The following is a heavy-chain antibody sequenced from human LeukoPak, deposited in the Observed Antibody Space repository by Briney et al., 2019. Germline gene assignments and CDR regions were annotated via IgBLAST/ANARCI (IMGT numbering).Heavy chain of an antibody. CDR1: GYTFTSYG. Sequence: ASVKVSCRASGYTFTSYGISWVRQAPGQGLEWMGWISAYNGNTNYAQKLQGRATMTTDTSTSTAYMELRSLRSDDTAVYYCARVVGATQYYYYYYYMDVWGKGTTVTVSS. V-gene: IGHV1-18*01. J-gene: IGHJ6*03. D-gene: IGHD1-26*01. CDR2: ISAYNGNT. CDR3: ARVVGATQYYYYYYYMDV.